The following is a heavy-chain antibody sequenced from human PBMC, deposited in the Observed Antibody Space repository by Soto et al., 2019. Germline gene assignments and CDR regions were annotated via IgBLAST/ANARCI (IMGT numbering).Heavy chain of an antibody. CDR3: AKADPISSYYYCGMDV. D-gene: IGHD2-21*01. CDR2: ISYDGSNK. Sequence: PGGSLRLSCAASGFTFSSYGMHWVRQAPCKGLEWVAGISYDGSNKYYADSVKGRFTISRDNSKNTLYLQMNSLRAEDTAVYYCAKADPISSYYYCGMDVWGQGTTVTVSS. J-gene: IGHJ6*01. CDR1: GFTFSSYG. V-gene: IGHV3-30*18.